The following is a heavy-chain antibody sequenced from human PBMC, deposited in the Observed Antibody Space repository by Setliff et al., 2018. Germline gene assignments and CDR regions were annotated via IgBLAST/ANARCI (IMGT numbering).Heavy chain of an antibody. CDR1: GGTFSSYA. CDR2: INPSGGST. J-gene: IGHJ6*02. V-gene: IGHV1-46*01. CDR3: ARESVPVPAGYGMDV. Sequence: ASVKVSCKASGGTFSSYAISWVRQAPGQGLEWMGIINPSGGSTSYAEKFQGRLTVTRDTSTSTVYMELSSLRSEDTAVYYCARESVPVPAGYGMDVWGQGTTVTVSS. D-gene: IGHD2-2*01.